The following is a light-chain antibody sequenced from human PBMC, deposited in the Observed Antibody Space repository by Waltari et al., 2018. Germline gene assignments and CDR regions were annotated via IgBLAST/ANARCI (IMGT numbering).Light chain of an antibody. Sequence: QSALTQPPSASGSPGQSVTISCTGTSGDIGAYNSVNWYRQHPGKVPKLMIYDVNRRPSGVPDRFSGSKSGNTASLAITGLQAEDEADYYCQSYDSSLSVVFGGGTKLTVL. J-gene: IGLJ2*01. CDR2: DVN. CDR1: SGDIGAYNS. V-gene: IGLV2-8*01. CDR3: QSYDSSLSVV.